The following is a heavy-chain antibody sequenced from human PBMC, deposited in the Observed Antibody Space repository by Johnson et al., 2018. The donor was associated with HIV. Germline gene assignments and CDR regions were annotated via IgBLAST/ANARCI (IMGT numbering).Heavy chain of an antibody. CDR2: ISFDGNLK. D-gene: IGHD5-18*01. Sequence: QVQLVESGGGVVQPGKSLTLSCVGSGLSFSNFGIHWVRQAPGKGPEWVAVISFDGNLKKYADSVKGRFPISRDNSKNSMYLQMNSLRAEDTAVYYCARDEGKTWIQLGWVLDACDAWGQGTMVTVAS. CDR3: ARDEGKTWIQLGWVLDACDA. V-gene: IGHV3-33*08. CDR1: GLSFSNFG. J-gene: IGHJ3*01.